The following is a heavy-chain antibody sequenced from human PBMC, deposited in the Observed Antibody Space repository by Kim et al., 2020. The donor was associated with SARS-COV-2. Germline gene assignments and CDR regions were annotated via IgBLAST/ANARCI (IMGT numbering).Heavy chain of an antibody. J-gene: IGHJ4*02. CDR3: ARDVRYYGDYAFGY. D-gene: IGHD4-17*01. V-gene: IGHV3-23*01. Sequence: ADSVKGRFTSSRDDSDNPLYLQMNSLGAADTAVYYCARDVRYYGDYAFGYWGQETLVTVSS.